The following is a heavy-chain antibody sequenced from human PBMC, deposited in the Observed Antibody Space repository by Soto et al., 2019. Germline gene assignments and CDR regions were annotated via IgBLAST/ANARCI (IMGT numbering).Heavy chain of an antibody. D-gene: IGHD1-7*01. V-gene: IGHV3-33*01. J-gene: IGHJ4*02. Sequence: QVQLVESGGGVVQPGTPLRLSCAASGFTISTHGMHWVRQAPGKGLEWVANIWYDGSNRFYADSVKGRFTISKDNSKNTLYLQMSSLRAEDTAVYYCAAATTWNFHFHYWGQGTQVTVSS. CDR1: GFTISTHG. CDR3: AAATTWNFHFHY. CDR2: IWYDGSNR.